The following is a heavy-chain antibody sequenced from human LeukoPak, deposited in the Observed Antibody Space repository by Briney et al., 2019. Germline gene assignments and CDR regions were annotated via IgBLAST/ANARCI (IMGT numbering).Heavy chain of an antibody. CDR3: ARDQIYSGSYYDYYYGMDV. Sequence: ASVKVSCKASGYTFTSYGISWVRQAPGQGLEWMGWISAYNGNTNYAQKLQGRVTMTTDTSTSTAYMELRSLRSDDTAVYYCARDQIYSGSYYDYYYGMDVWGQGTTVTVSS. CDR1: GYTFTSYG. CDR2: ISAYNGNT. J-gene: IGHJ6*02. V-gene: IGHV1-18*01. D-gene: IGHD1-26*01.